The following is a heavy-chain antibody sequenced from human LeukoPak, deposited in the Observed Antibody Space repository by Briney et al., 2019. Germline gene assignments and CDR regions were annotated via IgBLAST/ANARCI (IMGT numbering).Heavy chain of an antibody. CDR2: ISGSGGST. J-gene: IGHJ3*02. D-gene: IGHD3-22*01. Sequence: PGGSLRLSCAASRFTFSSYAMSWVRQAPGKGLEWVSAISGSGGSTYYADSVEGRFTISRDNSKNTLYLQMNSLRAEDTAVYYCAKYYYDSSGYYHIWGQGTMVTVSS. V-gene: IGHV3-23*01. CDR1: RFTFSSYA. CDR3: AKYYYDSSGYYHI.